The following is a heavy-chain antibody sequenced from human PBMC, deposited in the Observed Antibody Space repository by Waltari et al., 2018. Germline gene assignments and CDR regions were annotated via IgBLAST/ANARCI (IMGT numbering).Heavy chain of an antibody. CDR1: GFPLTRFA. CDR2: ITISDAT. J-gene: IGHJ5*02. V-gene: IGHV3-23*01. Sequence: EVPLLASGGELVQAGGYLSLPWRVSGFPLTRFAINGFRRAPGTGLQWVAAITISDATFHADSVKGRFTISRDASKDTVYLQMNSLRADDTALYYCAKPFYNWDDPLVSWGQGTQVTVSS. D-gene: IGHD1-20*01. CDR3: AKPFYNWDDPLVS.